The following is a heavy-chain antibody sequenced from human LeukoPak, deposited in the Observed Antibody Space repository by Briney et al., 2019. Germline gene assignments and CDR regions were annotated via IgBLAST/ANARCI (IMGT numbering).Heavy chain of an antibody. CDR1: GGTFNSYA. CDR3: ARDTRGFDWLLYGFDY. D-gene: IGHD3-9*01. CDR2: IIPIFGTA. V-gene: IGHV1-69*06. J-gene: IGHJ4*02. Sequence: SVKVSCKASGGTFNSYAISWVRQAPGQGLEWMGGIIPIFGTANYAQKFQGRVTITADKSTSTAYMELSSLRSEDTVVYYCARDTRGFDWLLYGFDYWGQGTLVTVSS.